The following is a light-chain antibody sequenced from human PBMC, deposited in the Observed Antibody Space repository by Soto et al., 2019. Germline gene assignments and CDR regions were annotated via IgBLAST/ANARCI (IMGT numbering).Light chain of an antibody. Sequence: DVVMTQSPLSLPVTPGEPASISCRSSQSLLHSNGYNYLVWYLQKPGQSPQLLIYLGSNRASGVPDRFSGSGSGTDFTLKISRVEAEDVGVYYCVQALHTPSFGPGTKVDI. CDR3: VQALHTPS. J-gene: IGKJ3*01. CDR1: QSLLHSNGYNY. CDR2: LGS. V-gene: IGKV2-28*01.